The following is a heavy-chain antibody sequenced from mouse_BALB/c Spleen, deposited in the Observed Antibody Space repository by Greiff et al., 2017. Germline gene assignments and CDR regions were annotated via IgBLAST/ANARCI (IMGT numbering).Heavy chain of an antibody. D-gene: IGHD2-3*01. J-gene: IGHJ1*01. Sequence: EVQLQQSGPGLVKPSQSLSLTCTVTGYSITSDYAWNWIRQFPGNKLEWMGYISYSGSTSYNPSLKSRISITRDTSKNQFFLQLNSVTTEDTATYYCARSGGYSWYFDVWGAGTTVTVSS. CDR2: ISYSGST. V-gene: IGHV3-2*02. CDR3: ARSGGYSWYFDV. CDR1: GYSITSDYA.